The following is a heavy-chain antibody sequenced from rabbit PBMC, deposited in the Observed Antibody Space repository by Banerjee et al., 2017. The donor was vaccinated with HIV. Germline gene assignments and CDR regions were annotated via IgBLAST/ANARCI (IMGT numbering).Heavy chain of an antibody. CDR2: IYTGSSGAT. J-gene: IGHJ4*01. D-gene: IGHD1-1*01. CDR3: ARAAYVGSSRYPYYFNL. Sequence: QEQLVESGGGLVQPEGSLTLTCTASGFSFSSTYWICWVRQAPGKGLEWIACIYTGSSGATYYASWAKGRFTISKTSSTTVTLQVTSLTAADTATYFCARAAYVGSSRYPYYFNLWGPGTLVTVS. V-gene: IGHV1S45*01. CDR1: GFSFSSTYW.